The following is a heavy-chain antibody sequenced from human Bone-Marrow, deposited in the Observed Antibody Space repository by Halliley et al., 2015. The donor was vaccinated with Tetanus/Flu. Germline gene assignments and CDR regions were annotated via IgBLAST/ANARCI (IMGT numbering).Heavy chain of an antibody. Sequence: SLRLSCAASGFTFSSYSMNWVRQAPGKGLEWVSSISSSGNYMYYGGSVKGRFTISRDNAKKLLYLQMNSLRAEDTAVYYCARYIGYGMDVWGQGTTVTVSS. CDR3: ARYIGYGMDV. J-gene: IGHJ6*02. CDR2: ISSSGNYM. V-gene: IGHV3-21*01. CDR1: GFTFSSYS.